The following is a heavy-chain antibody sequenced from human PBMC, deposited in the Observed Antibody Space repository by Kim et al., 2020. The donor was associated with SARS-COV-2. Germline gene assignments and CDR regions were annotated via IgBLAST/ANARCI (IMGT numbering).Heavy chain of an antibody. CDR3: ARLTMVRGVKYYYYYYGMDV. CDR2: ISSSGSTI. D-gene: IGHD3-10*01. J-gene: IGHJ6*02. V-gene: IGHV3-48*03. Sequence: GGSLRLSCAASGFTFSSYEMNWVRQAPGKGLEWVSYISSSGSTIYYADSVKGRFTISRDNAKNSLYLQMNSLRAEDTAVYYCARLTMVRGVKYYYYYYGMDVWGQGTTVTVSS. CDR1: GFTFSSYE.